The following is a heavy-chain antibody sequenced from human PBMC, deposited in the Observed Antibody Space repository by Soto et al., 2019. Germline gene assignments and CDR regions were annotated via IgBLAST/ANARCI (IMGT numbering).Heavy chain of an antibody. CDR2: IIPIFGTP. V-gene: IGHV1-69*01. D-gene: IGHD3-22*01. Sequence: QVQLVQSVAEVKKPGSSVKVSCKASGESFSSYAISWVRQAPGHGLEWMGRIIPIFGTPNYAQRVEGRVTITADESTSTANMDLSSLRSDDTAVYYCATGGNYYEPSALAYWGQGTLVTVSS. CDR3: ATGGNYYEPSALAY. J-gene: IGHJ4*02. CDR1: GESFSSYA.